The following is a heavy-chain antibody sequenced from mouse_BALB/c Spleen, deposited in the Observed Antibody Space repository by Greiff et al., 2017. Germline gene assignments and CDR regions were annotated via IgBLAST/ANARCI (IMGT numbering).Heavy chain of an antibody. J-gene: IGHJ4*01. D-gene: IGHD1-1*01. CDR1: GFSLTSYG. V-gene: IGHV2-2*02. Sequence: QVQLKESGPGLVQPSQSLSITCTVSGFSLTSYGVHWVRQSPGKGLEWLGVIWGGGSTDYNAAFISRLSISKDNSKSQVFFKMNSLQANDTAIYYCARNYYEDYAMDYWGQGTSVTVSS. CDR2: IWGGGST. CDR3: ARNYYEDYAMDY.